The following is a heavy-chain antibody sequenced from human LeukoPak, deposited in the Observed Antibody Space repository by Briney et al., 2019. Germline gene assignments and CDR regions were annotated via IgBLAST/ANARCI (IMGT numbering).Heavy chain of an antibody. CDR2: LSDSGAST. CDR3: ARTPSRDGYSHIDF. Sequence: GGSLRLSCAASGFTLTNHAMAWVRLAPGKGLEWVSTLSDSGASTYYADSVKGRFTISRDNSRNTMYLQMDSLRDDDTGVYFCARTPSRDGYSHIDFWGQGALVTVSS. J-gene: IGHJ4*02. V-gene: IGHV3-23*01. CDR1: GFTLTNHA. D-gene: IGHD5-24*01.